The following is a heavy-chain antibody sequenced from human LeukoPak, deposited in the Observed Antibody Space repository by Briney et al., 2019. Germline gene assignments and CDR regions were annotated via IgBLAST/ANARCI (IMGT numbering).Heavy chain of an antibody. V-gene: IGHV3-30*01. Sequence: GGSLRLSCAASGFTFSSYAMLWVRQAPGKGLEWVAVISYDGSNKYYADSVKGRFTISRDNSKNTLYLQMNSLRAEDTAVYYCARAMAARTDDYWGQGTLVTVSS. CDR3: ARAMAARTDDY. J-gene: IGHJ4*02. CDR1: GFTFSSYA. D-gene: IGHD6-6*01. CDR2: ISYDGSNK.